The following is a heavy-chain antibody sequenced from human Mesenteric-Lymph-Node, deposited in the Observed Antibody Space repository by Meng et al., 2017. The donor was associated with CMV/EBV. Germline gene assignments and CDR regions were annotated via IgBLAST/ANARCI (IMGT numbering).Heavy chain of an antibody. CDR2: INPNSGGT. CDR1: GYTFTGYY. D-gene: IGHD3-9*01. J-gene: IGHJ4*02. Sequence: ASVKVSCKASGYTFTGYYMHWVRQAPGQGLEWMGWINPNSGGTNYAQKFQGRVTMTRDTSISTAYMELSRLRSDDTAVYYCARSLVGDILTGYLYFFDYWGQGKQVTVSS. CDR3: ARSLVGDILTGYLYFFDY. V-gene: IGHV1-2*02.